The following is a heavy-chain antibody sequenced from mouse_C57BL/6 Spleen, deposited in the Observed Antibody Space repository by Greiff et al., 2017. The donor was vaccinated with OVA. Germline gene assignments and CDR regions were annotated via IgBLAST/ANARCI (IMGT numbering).Heavy chain of an antibody. Sequence: EVMLVESGGGLVKPGGSLKLSCAASGFTFSSYTMSWVRQTPEKRLEWVATISGGGGNTYYPDSVKGRFTISRDNAKNTLYLQMSSLRSEDTALYYCARQGSNYGYARDYWGQGTSVTVSS. V-gene: IGHV5-9*01. CDR2: ISGGGGNT. J-gene: IGHJ4*01. D-gene: IGHD2-5*01. CDR1: GFTFSSYT. CDR3: ARQGSNYGYARDY.